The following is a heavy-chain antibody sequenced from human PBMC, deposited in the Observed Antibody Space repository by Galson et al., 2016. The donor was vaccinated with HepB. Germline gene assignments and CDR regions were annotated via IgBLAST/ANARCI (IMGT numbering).Heavy chain of an antibody. J-gene: IGHJ3*02. D-gene: IGHD3-9*01. V-gene: IGHV2-70*04. CDR2: IDWDDDT. CDR3: AQSNNIDWYYAFEI. CDR1: GFSLNTLGMR. Sequence: PALVKPTQTLTLTCSFSGFSLNTLGMRVSWIRQPPGKPLEWLARIDWDDDTFYRTSLKTRLSIFKDTSKNQVFLIMTKMDPEDTATYYVAQSNNIDWYYAFEIWGQGTMVTVSS.